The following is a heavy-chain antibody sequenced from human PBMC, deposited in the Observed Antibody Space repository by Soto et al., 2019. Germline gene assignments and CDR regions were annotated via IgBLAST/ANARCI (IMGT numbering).Heavy chain of an antibody. J-gene: IGHJ4*02. Sequence: QMQLVQSGPEVKKPGTSVKVSCKASGFTFTSSAVQWVRQARGQRLEWIGWIVVGSGNTNYAQKFQERVTITRDMSTSTAYMELSSLRSEDTAVYYCAAPRSGIAAGFDYWGQGTLVTVSS. CDR1: GFTFTSSA. D-gene: IGHD6-13*01. V-gene: IGHV1-58*01. CDR3: AAPRSGIAAGFDY. CDR2: IVVGSGNT.